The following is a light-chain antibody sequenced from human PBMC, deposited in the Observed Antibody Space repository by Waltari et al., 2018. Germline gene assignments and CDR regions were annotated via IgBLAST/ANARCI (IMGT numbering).Light chain of an antibody. Sequence: DIQMTQSPSTLSAPVGARVTIPCRASQSIRSWLAWYQQKPGKAPKLLISKASTLESGVPSRFSGSGSGTEFTLTISSLQPDDFATYHCQQYKSPPWTFGQGTKVEIK. CDR1: QSIRSW. CDR3: QQYKSPPWT. V-gene: IGKV1-5*03. J-gene: IGKJ1*01. CDR2: KAS.